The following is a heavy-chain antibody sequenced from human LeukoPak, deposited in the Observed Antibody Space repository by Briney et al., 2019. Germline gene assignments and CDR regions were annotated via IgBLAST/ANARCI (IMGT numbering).Heavy chain of an antibody. J-gene: IGHJ4*02. Sequence: GASVKVSCKASGYTFTGYYMHWVRQAPGQGLEWMGRINPSSGGTNYAQKFQGRVTMTRDTSISTAYMELSRLRSDDTAVYYCARINCSSTSCLYYFDYWGQGTLVTVSS. D-gene: IGHD2-2*01. CDR3: ARINCSSTSCLYYFDY. CDR1: GYTFTGYY. CDR2: INPSSGGT. V-gene: IGHV1-2*06.